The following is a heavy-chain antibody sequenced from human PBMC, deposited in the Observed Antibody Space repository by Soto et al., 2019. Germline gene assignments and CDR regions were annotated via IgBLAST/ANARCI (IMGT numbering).Heavy chain of an antibody. CDR1: GYSFTSYW. V-gene: IGHV5-51*01. CDR2: IFPGDSDT. J-gene: IGHJ4*02. D-gene: IGHD3-10*01. CDR3: ARHLDYGSAVDY. Sequence: GESLKISCKGSGYSFTSYWIGWVRQMPGKGLEWMGIIFPGDSDTRYSPSFQGQVTMSVDKSISTAFLQWSSLKASDTATYYCARHLDYGSAVDYWGQGTLVTVSS.